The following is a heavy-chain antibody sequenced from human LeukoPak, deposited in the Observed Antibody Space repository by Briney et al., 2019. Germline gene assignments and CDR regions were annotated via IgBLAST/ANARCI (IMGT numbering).Heavy chain of an antibody. D-gene: IGHD2-15*01. V-gene: IGHV4-39*01. CDR1: GGSISSSGYY. CDR3: AWLVVAATVSWFDP. Sequence: SETLSLTCTVSGGSISSSGYYWGWIRQPPGKGLEWIGSIYYSGSTYYNPSLKSRVTISVDTSKNQFSLKLSSVTAADTAVYYCAWLVVAATVSWFDPWGQGTLVTVSS. CDR2: IYYSGST. J-gene: IGHJ5*02.